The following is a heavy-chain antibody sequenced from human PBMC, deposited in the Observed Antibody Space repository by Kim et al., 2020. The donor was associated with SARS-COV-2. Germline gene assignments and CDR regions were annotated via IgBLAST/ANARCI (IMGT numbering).Heavy chain of an antibody. D-gene: IGHD3-22*01. Sequence: GGSLRLSCAASGFTFSSYAMNWVRQAPGKGLEWVSAISGSGGSTYYADSVKGRFTISRDNSKNTLYLQMNSLRAEDTAVYYCAKVADSSGYYYYFDYWGQGTLVTVSS. CDR3: AKVADSSGYYYYFDY. J-gene: IGHJ4*02. CDR2: ISGSGGST. CDR1: GFTFSSYA. V-gene: IGHV3-23*01.